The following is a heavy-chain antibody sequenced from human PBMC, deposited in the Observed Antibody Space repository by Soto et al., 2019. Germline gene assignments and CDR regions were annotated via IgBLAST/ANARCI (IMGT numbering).Heavy chain of an antibody. V-gene: IGHV1-2*04. Sequence: ASVKVSCKASGYTFTGYYMHWVRQAPGQGLEWMGWINPNSGGTNYAQKFQGWVTMTRDTSISTAYMELSRLRSDDTAVYYCARELTYDFWSGYDYYGMDVWGQGTTVTVSS. CDR2: INPNSGGT. J-gene: IGHJ6*02. CDR3: ARELTYDFWSGYDYYGMDV. CDR1: GYTFTGYY. D-gene: IGHD3-3*01.